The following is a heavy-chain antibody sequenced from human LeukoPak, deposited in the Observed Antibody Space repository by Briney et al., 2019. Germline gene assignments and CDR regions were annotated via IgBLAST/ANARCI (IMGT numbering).Heavy chain of an antibody. CDR2: IIPIFGTA. J-gene: IGHJ4*02. CDR1: VGTFSSYA. CDR3: ARESGPGSGFDY. V-gene: IGHV1-69*13. D-gene: IGHD3-10*01. Sequence: GASVKVSCKASVGTFSSYAISWVRQAPGQGLEWMGGIIPIFGTANYAQKFQGRVTITADESTSTAYMELSSLRSEDTAVYYCARESGPGSGFDYWGQGTLVTVSS.